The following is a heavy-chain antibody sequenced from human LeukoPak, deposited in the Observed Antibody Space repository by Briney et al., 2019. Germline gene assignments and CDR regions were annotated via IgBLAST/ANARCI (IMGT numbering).Heavy chain of an antibody. J-gene: IGHJ6*02. D-gene: IGHD1-14*01. CDR2: IYYSGST. V-gene: IGHV4-59*01. CDR1: GGSISSYY. CDR3: ARDHRNSLVPGYGMDV. Sequence: PSETLSLTCTVSGGSISSYYWSWIRQPPGKGLEWIGYIYYSGSTNYNPSLKSRVTISVDTSKNQFSLKLSSVTAADTAVYYCARDHRNSLVPGYGMDVWGQGTTVTVSS.